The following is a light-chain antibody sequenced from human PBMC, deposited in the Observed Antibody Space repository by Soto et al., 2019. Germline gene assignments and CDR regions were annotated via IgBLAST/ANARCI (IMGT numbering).Light chain of an antibody. Sequence: QSVLTQPPSVSGAPGQRVTISCTGSSSNIGAGFDVHWYQQLPGTAPQLLIYGNNNRPSGVPDRFSGSKSGTSASLAIAGLQAEDEADYYCQSYDTSLSGSMIFGGGTKLTVL. CDR2: GNN. J-gene: IGLJ2*01. CDR1: SSNIGAGFD. V-gene: IGLV1-40*01. CDR3: QSYDTSLSGSMI.